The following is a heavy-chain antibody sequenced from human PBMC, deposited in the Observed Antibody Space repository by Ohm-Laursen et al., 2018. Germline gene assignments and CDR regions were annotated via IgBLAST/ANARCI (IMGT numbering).Heavy chain of an antibody. V-gene: IGHV1-69*06. CDR1: GGTFSSYA. J-gene: IGHJ6*02. Sequence: SVKVSCKASGGTFSSYAISWVRQAPGQGLEWMGGIIPIFGTANYAQKFQGRVTITADKSTSTAYMELSSLRSEDTAVYYCARDLRKIVVVPDKYRANYYYYYGMDVWGQGTTVTVSS. CDR3: ARDLRKIVVVPDKYRANYYYYYGMDV. CDR2: IIPIFGTA. D-gene: IGHD2-2*01.